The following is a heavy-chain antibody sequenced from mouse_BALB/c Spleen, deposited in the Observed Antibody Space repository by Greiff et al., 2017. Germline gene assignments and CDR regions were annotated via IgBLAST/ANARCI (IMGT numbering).Heavy chain of an antibody. CDR1: GYSITSDYA. Sequence: EVKLEESGPGLVKPSQSLSLTCTVTGYSITSDYAWNWIRQFPGNKLEWMGYISYSGSTSYNPSLKSRISITRDTSKNQFFLQLNSVTTEDTATYYCARDDGYYFYAMDYWGQGTSVTVSS. J-gene: IGHJ4*01. CDR2: ISYSGST. CDR3: ARDDGYYFYAMDY. V-gene: IGHV3-2*02. D-gene: IGHD2-3*01.